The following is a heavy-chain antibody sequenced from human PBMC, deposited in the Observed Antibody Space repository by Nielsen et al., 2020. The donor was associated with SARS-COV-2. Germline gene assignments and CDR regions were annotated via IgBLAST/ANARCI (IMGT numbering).Heavy chain of an antibody. Sequence: ASVKVSCKASGYTFTDYYIHWVRQAPGQWLDWMVRINPYSGGTNYAQKFQGTVTMTRDASISTVYMELTSDDTAVYYCARARATIFGLVMSYGMDVWGKGTTVAVSS. CDR3: ARARATIFGLVMSYGMDV. V-gene: IGHV1-2*06. J-gene: IGHJ6*04. D-gene: IGHD3/OR15-3a*01. CDR2: INPYSGGT. CDR1: GYTFTDYY.